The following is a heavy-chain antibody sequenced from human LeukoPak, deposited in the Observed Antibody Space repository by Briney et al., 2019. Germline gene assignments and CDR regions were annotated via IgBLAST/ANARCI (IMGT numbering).Heavy chain of an antibody. J-gene: IGHJ4*02. D-gene: IGHD5-12*01. CDR1: GFTFTNAW. CDR2: IKSRPDGGTT. V-gene: IGHV3-15*01. Sequence: GGSLRLSCAASGFTFTNAWMDWVGQAPGKGLEWVGRIKSRPDGGTTDFAAPVKGRFTISRDDSKNTLYLHMNSLKTEDTAVYYCITVYDSVANWGRGTLVTVSS. CDR3: ITVYDSVAN.